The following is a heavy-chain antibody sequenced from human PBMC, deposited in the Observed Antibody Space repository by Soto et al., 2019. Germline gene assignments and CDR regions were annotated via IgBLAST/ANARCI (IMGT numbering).Heavy chain of an antibody. D-gene: IGHD2-15*01. V-gene: IGHV3-30-3*01. Sequence: PGGSLRLSCAASGFTFSSYAMHWVRQAPGKGLEWVAVISYDGSNKYYADSVKGRFTISRDNSKNTLYLQMNSLRAEDTAVYYCAREIRYCSGGSCYGYYYYGMDVWGQGTTVTVSS. CDR2: ISYDGSNK. CDR3: AREIRYCSGGSCYGYYYYGMDV. J-gene: IGHJ6*02. CDR1: GFTFSSYA.